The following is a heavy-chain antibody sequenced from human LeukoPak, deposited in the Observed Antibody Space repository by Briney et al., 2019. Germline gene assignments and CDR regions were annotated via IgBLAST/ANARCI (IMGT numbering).Heavy chain of an antibody. Sequence: GGSLRLSCAASGFTFSSYWMSWVRQAPGKGLEWVANIKQDGSEKYYVDSVKGRFTISRDNAKNSLYLQMNSLRADDTAVYYCARAGDILLVSYFHFYGMDVWGQGTTVIVSS. CDR3: ARAGDILLVSYFHFYGMDV. D-gene: IGHD7-27*01. J-gene: IGHJ6*02. V-gene: IGHV3-7*01. CDR2: IKQDGSEK. CDR1: GFTFSSYW.